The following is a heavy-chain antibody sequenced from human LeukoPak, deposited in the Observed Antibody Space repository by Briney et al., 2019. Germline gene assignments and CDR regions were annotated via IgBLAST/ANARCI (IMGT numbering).Heavy chain of an antibody. CDR1: GDSISSSSYY. J-gene: IGHJ3*02. CDR3: ARDPFYDILTGHYHDAFDI. D-gene: IGHD3-9*01. Sequence: SETLSLTCTLSGDSISSSSYYWGWIRQPPGKGLEWIGSISYSGNTYYNPSLKSRVTISIDMSKNQFSLRLSSVTAADTAVYYCARDPFYDILTGHYHDAFDIWGQGTMVTLSS. CDR2: ISYSGNT. V-gene: IGHV4-39*07.